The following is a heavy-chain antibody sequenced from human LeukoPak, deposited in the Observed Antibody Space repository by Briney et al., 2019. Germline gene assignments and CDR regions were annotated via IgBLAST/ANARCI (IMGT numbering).Heavy chain of an antibody. Sequence: SETLSLTCAVSGGSISSGGYSWSWIRQPPGKGLEWIGYIYHSGSTYYNPSLKSRVTISVDRSKNQFSPKLSSVTAADTAVYYCARTYYYDSSRYYPIYYYYGMDVWGQGTAVTVSS. V-gene: IGHV4-30-2*01. CDR3: ARTYYYDSSRYYPIYYYYGMDV. CDR2: IYHSGST. CDR1: GGSISSGGYS. J-gene: IGHJ6*02. D-gene: IGHD3-22*01.